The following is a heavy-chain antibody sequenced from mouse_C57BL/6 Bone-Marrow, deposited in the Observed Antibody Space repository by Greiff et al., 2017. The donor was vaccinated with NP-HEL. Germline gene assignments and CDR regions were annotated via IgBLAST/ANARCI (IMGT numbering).Heavy chain of an antibody. CDR1: GYTFTSYW. J-gene: IGHJ2*01. D-gene: IGHD2-9*01. Sequence: VQLQESGAELVKPGASVKLSCKASGYTFTSYWMHWVKQRPGQGLEWIGMIHPNSGSTNYNEKFKSKATLTVDKSSSTAYMQLSSLTSEDSAVYYCARPTMVTTGYFDYWGQGTTLTVSS. V-gene: IGHV1-64*01. CDR3: ARPTMVTTGYFDY. CDR2: IHPNSGST.